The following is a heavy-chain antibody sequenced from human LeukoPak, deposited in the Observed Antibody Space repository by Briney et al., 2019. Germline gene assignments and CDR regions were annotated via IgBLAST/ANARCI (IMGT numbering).Heavy chain of an antibody. D-gene: IGHD6-6*01. CDR1: GYTFTSYD. V-gene: IGHV1-8*01. Sequence: GASVKVSCKASGYTFTSYDINWVRQATGQGLEWMGWMNPNSGNTGYAQKFQGRVTMTRNTSISTAYMGLSSLRSEDTAVYYCARDYSSSSSWFDPWGQGTLVTVSS. J-gene: IGHJ5*02. CDR3: ARDYSSSSSWFDP. CDR2: MNPNSGNT.